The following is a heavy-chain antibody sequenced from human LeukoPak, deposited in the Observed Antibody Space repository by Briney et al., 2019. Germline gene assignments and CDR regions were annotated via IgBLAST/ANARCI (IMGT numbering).Heavy chain of an antibody. CDR3: ARGDTIFGVVSIGGY. D-gene: IGHD3-3*01. Sequence: ASVKVPCKASGYTFTSYDINWVRQTTGQGLEWMGWMNPNSGNTGYAQKFQGRVTITRNTSISTAYMELSSLRSEDTAVYYCARGDTIFGVVSIGGYWGQGTLVTVSS. CDR2: MNPNSGNT. J-gene: IGHJ4*02. V-gene: IGHV1-8*03. CDR1: GYTFTSYD.